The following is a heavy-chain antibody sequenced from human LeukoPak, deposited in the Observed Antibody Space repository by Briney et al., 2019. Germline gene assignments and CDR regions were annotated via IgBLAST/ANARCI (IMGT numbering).Heavy chain of an antibody. Sequence: SETLSLTRAVYGGSFGGYYWSWIRQPPGKGLEWIGEINHSGSTNYNPSLKSRVTISVDTSKNQFSLKLSSVTAADTAVYYCASYDFWSGYHGYWGQGTLVTVSS. CDR1: GGSFGGYY. CDR2: INHSGST. D-gene: IGHD3-3*01. J-gene: IGHJ4*02. CDR3: ASYDFWSGYHGY. V-gene: IGHV4-34*01.